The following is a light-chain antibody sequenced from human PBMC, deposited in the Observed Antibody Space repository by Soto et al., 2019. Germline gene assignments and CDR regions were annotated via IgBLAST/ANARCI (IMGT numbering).Light chain of an antibody. CDR1: SSDVGNYNL. J-gene: IGLJ1*01. CDR3: CSYAGRTNYV. Sequence: STLTQPASVSVSPGQSITVFCTGSSSDVGNYNLVSWYRHHPGEAPQLILYEGDKRPSGVSNRFSASKSGNTASLTISGLQAEEEADYYCCSYAGRTNYVFGTGTKVTVL. CDR2: EGD. V-gene: IGLV2-23*01.